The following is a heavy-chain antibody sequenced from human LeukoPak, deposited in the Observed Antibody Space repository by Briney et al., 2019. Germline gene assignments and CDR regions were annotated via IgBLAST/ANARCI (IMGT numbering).Heavy chain of an antibody. D-gene: IGHD2-15*01. V-gene: IGHV3-23*01. J-gene: IGHJ4*02. CDR2: ISGSGDST. Sequence: GGSLRLSCAASGFTFSGYAMSWVRQTPGKGLEWVSSISGSGDSTNNADSVKGPFTISTDNSKNTLYLQMNSLRPEDTAVYYCARGLVGRQSAAYWGQGTLVTVSS. CDR3: ARGLVGRQSAAY. CDR1: GFTFSGYA.